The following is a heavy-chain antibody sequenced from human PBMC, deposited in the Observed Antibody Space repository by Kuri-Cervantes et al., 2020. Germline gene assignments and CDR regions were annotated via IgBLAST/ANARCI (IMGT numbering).Heavy chain of an antibody. CDR1: GFTFSSYG. CDR2: ISYDGSNK. Sequence: GESLKISCAASGFTFSSYGMHWVRQAPGKGLEWVAVISYDGSNKYYADSVEGRFTISRDNSNNTLYLQMNSLTAEDTAAYYCARGKNQAGSGFLSAFDIWGQGTMVTVSS. V-gene: IGHV3-30-3*01. CDR3: ARGKNQAGSGFLSAFDI. D-gene: IGHD3-22*01. J-gene: IGHJ3*02.